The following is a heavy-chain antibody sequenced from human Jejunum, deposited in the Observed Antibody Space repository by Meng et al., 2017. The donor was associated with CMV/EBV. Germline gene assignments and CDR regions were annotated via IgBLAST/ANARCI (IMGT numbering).Heavy chain of an antibody. D-gene: IGHD1-26*01. CDR3: ARDISGSYGEFGS. CDR1: GDFISSGDYS. V-gene: IGHV4-31*02. Sequence: VSGDFISSGDYSWSWIRQHPGKGFEWIGYIYHTGSAYYNPSLRSRVTMSVDTSKNQLSLKLSSVTAADTAVYYCARDISGSYGEFGSWGQGALVTVSS. CDR2: IYHTGSA. J-gene: IGHJ4*02.